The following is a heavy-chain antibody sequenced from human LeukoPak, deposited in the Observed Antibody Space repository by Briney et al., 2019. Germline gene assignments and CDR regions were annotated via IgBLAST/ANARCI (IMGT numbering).Heavy chain of an antibody. V-gene: IGHV3-30*04. J-gene: IGHJ4*02. D-gene: IGHD6-19*01. Sequence: GGSLRLSCAASGFTLSNYHMHWVRQAPGRGLEWVALIPYDGGGKQYAASVQDRFTISRDNSENTVYLQMNSLRHDDAAVYFCAREGYTSGRAAAFDFWGRGTLVTVSS. CDR3: AREGYTSGRAAAFDF. CDR1: GFTLSNYH. CDR2: IPYDGGGK.